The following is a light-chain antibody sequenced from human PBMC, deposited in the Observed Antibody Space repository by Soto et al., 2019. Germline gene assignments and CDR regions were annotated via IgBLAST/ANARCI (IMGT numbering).Light chain of an antibody. CDR2: SAS. J-gene: IGKJ3*01. V-gene: IGKV1-27*01. Sequence: DIQMTQSPSPLSASVGDRVTITCRASRDINNYLAWYQQKPGKVPKLLIYSASSLQSGVPSRFSGSGSGTEFTLTLSSLQSEDVATYYCQKHDFAPFTFGPGTKVDIK. CDR3: QKHDFAPFT. CDR1: RDINNY.